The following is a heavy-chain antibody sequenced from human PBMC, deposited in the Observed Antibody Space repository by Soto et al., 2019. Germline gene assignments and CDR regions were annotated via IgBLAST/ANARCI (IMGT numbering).Heavy chain of an antibody. CDR1: GGSFSGYY. Sequence: SETLSLTCAVYGGSFSGYYWSWIRQPPGKGLEWIGEINHSGSTNYNPSLKSRVTISVDTSKNQFSLKLSSVTAADTAVYYCARAPLDSIAAAGTDYWGQGTLVTVSS. D-gene: IGHD6-13*01. CDR3: ARAPLDSIAAAGTDY. J-gene: IGHJ4*02. CDR2: INHSGST. V-gene: IGHV4-34*01.